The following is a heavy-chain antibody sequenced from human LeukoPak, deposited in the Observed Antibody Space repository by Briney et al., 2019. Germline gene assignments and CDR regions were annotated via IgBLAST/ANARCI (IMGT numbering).Heavy chain of an antibody. CDR1: GFIFSDFE. V-gene: IGHV3-48*03. CDR3: AREDGEGIFYYMDV. CDR2: ISSSGSTI. J-gene: IGHJ6*03. Sequence: GGSLRLSCGASGFIFSDFEMNWVRQAPGKGLEWVAYISSSGSTIYYADSLRGRFTVSRDNARNSLYLQMSSLRLEDTAVYYCAREDGEGIFYYMDVWGKGTTVTVS. D-gene: IGHD2-21*01.